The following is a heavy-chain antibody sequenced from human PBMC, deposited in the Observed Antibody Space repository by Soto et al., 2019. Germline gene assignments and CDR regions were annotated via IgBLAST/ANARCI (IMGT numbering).Heavy chain of an antibody. J-gene: IGHJ5*02. CDR3: ARDGDIVVGPAAMLLPLDWFDP. D-gene: IGHD2-2*01. CDR1: GYTFTSYY. CDR2: INPSGGST. V-gene: IGHV1-46*01. Sequence: GASVKVSCKASGYTFTSYYMHWVRQAPGQGLEWMGIINPSGGSTSYAQKFQGRVTMTRDTSTSTVYMELSSLRSEDTAVYYCARDGDIVVGPAAMLLPLDWFDPWGQGTLVTVSS.